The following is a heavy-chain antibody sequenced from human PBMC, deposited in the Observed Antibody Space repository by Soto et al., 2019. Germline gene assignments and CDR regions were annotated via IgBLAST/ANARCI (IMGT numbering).Heavy chain of an antibody. D-gene: IGHD5-18*01. CDR1: GYTFTSYG. V-gene: IGHV1-18*04. J-gene: IGHJ4*02. Sequence: GASVKVSCKASGYTFTSYGISWVRQAPGQGLEWMGWISAYNGNTNYAQKLQGRVTMTTDTSTSTAYMELRSLRAEDTAVYYCADLLNVDTAMVGYWGQGTLVTVSS. CDR2: ISAYNGNT. CDR3: ADLLNVDTAMVGY.